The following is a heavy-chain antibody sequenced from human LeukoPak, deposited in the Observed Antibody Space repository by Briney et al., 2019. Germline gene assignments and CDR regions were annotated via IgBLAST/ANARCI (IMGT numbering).Heavy chain of an antibody. CDR2: ISSSSYI. J-gene: IGHJ4*02. Sequence: GGSLRLSCAASGFTFSSYSMNWVRQAPGKGLEWVSSISSSSYIYYADSVKGRFTISRGNAKNSLYLQMNSLRAEDTAVYYCARAGTSSSWFFDYWGQGTLVTVSS. CDR3: ARAGTSSSWFFDY. D-gene: IGHD6-13*01. CDR1: GFTFSSYS. V-gene: IGHV3-21*01.